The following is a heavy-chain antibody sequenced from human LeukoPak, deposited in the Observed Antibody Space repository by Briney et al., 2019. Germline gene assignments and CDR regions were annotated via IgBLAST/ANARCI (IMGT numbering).Heavy chain of an antibody. Sequence: VASVKVSCKASGYTFTISGISWVRQAPGQGLEWMGWISAYNGNTNYAQKLQGRVTMTTDTSTSTAYMELRSLRSDDTAVYYCARAYVWGSYKLLPYYFDYWGQGTLVTVSA. CDR1: GYTFTISG. CDR2: ISAYNGNT. J-gene: IGHJ4*02. V-gene: IGHV1-18*01. D-gene: IGHD3-16*01. CDR3: ARAYVWGSYKLLPYYFDY.